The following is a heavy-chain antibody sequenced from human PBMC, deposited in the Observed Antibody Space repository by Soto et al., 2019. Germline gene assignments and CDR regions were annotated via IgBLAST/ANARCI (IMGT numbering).Heavy chain of an antibody. CDR3: ARGRGCRTGCHNFDY. CDR2: IKQDGSEK. V-gene: IGHV3-7*01. J-gene: IGHJ4*02. CDR1: GFTFSSYW. Sequence: EVQLVESGGGLVQPGGSLRLSCAASGFTFSSYWMSWVRQAPGKGLEWVANIKQDGSEKYYVDSVKGRFTISRDNAKNSLYLQMNSLRAEDTAVYYCARGRGCRTGCHNFDYWGQGTLVTVAS. D-gene: IGHD2-2*01.